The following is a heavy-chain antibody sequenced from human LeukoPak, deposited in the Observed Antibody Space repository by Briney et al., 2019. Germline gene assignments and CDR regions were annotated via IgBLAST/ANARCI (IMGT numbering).Heavy chain of an antibody. CDR1: GYSISSGYY. Sequence: SETLSLTCTVSGYSISSGYYWGWIRQPAGKGLEWIGRIYTSGSTNYNPSLKSRVTISVDTSKNQFSLKLSSVTAADTAVYYCARLQPNYYGSGSYFDYWGQGTLVTVSS. CDR3: ARLQPNYYGSGSYFDY. J-gene: IGHJ4*02. CDR2: IYTSGST. V-gene: IGHV4-61*02. D-gene: IGHD3-10*01.